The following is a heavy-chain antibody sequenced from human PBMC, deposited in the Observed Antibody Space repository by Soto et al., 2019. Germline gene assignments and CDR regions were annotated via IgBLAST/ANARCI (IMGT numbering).Heavy chain of an antibody. V-gene: IGHV3-30-3*01. CDR2: ISDDGSSK. CDR1: GFIFSSYA. Sequence: QVQLVESGGGVVQPGRSLRLSCAASGFIFSSYAMHWVRQAPGKGLEWVAFISDDGSSKYYADSVKGRFTISRDNSKNTLYLQMNSLSAEDTAVYYCTRADLTVTLSVFDPWGQGTLVTGAS. CDR3: TRADLTVTLSVFDP. D-gene: IGHD4-17*01. J-gene: IGHJ5*02.